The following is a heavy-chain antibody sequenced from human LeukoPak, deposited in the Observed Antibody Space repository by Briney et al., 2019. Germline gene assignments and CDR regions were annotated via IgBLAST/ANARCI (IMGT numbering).Heavy chain of an antibody. J-gene: IGHJ4*02. V-gene: IGHV7-81*01. CDR2: VNSYTGNP. Sequence: ASVKVSCKAAGYGFTTYGMNWVPQAPGQGLEWMGWVNSYTGNPTYAQGFTGRFVFSMDNSASTAYLQISSQKAEDMAMYYCKIAPPRINSVKALDSGGREPWSPSPQ. D-gene: IGHD1-14*01. CDR3: KIAPPRINSVKALDS. CDR1: GYGFTTYG.